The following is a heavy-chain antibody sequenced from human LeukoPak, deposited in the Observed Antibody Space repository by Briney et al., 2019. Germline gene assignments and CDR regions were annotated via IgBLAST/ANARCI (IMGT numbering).Heavy chain of an antibody. V-gene: IGHV1-69*06. D-gene: IGHD2-15*01. Sequence: SVKVSCKASGYAFTSYAISWVRQAPGQGLEWMGGIIPIFGTANYAQKFQGRVTITADKSTSTAYMELSSLRSEDTAVYYCARDETGYCSGGSCYSSVYYYMDVWGKGTTVTVSS. CDR3: ARDETGYCSGGSCYSSVYYYMDV. J-gene: IGHJ6*03. CDR1: GYAFTSYA. CDR2: IIPIFGTA.